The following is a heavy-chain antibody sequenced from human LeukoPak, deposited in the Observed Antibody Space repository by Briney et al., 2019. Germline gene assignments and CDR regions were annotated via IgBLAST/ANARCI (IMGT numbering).Heavy chain of an antibody. V-gene: IGHV3-30*01. CDR2: ISYDGSNK. Sequence: GGSLRLSCAASGFTFSSYATHWVRQAPGKGLEWVAVISYDGSNKYYADSVKGRFIISRDNSKNTLYLQMNSLRAEDTAVYYCARESWSGYYRTAFDYWGQGTLVTVSS. CDR1: GFTFSSYA. J-gene: IGHJ4*02. CDR3: ARESWSGYYRTAFDY. D-gene: IGHD3-3*01.